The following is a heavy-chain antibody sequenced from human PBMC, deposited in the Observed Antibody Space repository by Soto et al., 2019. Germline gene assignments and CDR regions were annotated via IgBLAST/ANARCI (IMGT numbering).Heavy chain of an antibody. CDR3: TTNPEYYNEISGYYPYYFDY. CDR2: IKSKTEGGTT. J-gene: IGHJ4*02. D-gene: IGHD3-22*01. Sequence: GGSLRLSCAASGCTFSNAWMNWVRQAQGKGLEWVGRIKSKTEGGTTDYAAPVKGRFTISRDDSKNTLYLQMNSLKTEDTAVYYCTTNPEYYNEISGYYPYYFDYWGQGT. V-gene: IGHV3-15*07. CDR1: GCTFSNAW.